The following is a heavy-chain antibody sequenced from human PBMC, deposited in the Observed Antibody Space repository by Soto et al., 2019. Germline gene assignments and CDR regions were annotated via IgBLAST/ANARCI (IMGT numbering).Heavy chain of an antibody. CDR3: ARDRVPYVYFYYGMDV. J-gene: IGHJ6*02. D-gene: IGHD3-10*02. CDR1: GFDFYNYS. V-gene: IGHV3-30-3*01. CDR2: MSMDGTQK. Sequence: QVRLVESGGGVVQPGGSLRLSCAASGFDFYNYSMHWVRQAPGKGLEWVAIMSMDGTQKYYTDSVKGRFTISRDNSKSMFFLQMSSLRPEETAVYFCARDRVPYVYFYYGMDVWGQGTTVTVSS.